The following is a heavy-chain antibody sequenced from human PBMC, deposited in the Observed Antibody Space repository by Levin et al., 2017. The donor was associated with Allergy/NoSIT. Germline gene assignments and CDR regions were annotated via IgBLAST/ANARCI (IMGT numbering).Heavy chain of an antibody. CDR2: ISGSGGST. V-gene: IGHV3-23*01. Sequence: GESLKISCGASGFTFSNYAMNWVRQAPGKGLEWVSTISGSGGSTYYADSVKGRFTISRDNSKSTLYLQMNSLRAEDTAAYYCAKGGSTSCYTCWFDPWGQGTLVTVSS. D-gene: IGHD2-2*02. J-gene: IGHJ5*02. CDR3: AKGGSTSCYTCWFDP. CDR1: GFTFSNYA.